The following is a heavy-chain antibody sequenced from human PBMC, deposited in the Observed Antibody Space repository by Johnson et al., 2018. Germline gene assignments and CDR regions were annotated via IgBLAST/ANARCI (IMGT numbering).Heavy chain of an antibody. V-gene: IGHV3-30*18. J-gene: IGHJ1*01. CDR2: ISYDGSNK. CDR3: AKDRLVGYSSSWYPYFQH. CDR1: GFTFSSYG. D-gene: IGHD6-13*01. Sequence: QVQLVESGGGVVQPGRSLRLSCAASGFTFSSYGMHWVRQAPGKGLEWVAVISYDGSNKYYADSVKGRFTISRDNSKNTLYLQMNSLRAEDTAGYDCAKDRLVGYSSSWYPYFQHWGQGTLVTVSS.